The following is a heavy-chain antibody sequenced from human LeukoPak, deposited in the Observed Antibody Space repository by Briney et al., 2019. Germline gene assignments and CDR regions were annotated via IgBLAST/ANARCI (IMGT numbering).Heavy chain of an antibody. D-gene: IGHD3-10*01. CDR2: IYYSGST. CDR3: ARDQVRAFDI. Sequence: SETLSLTCTVSGGSISSYYWSWIRQPPGKGLEWIGYIYYSGSTNYNPSLKSRVTISVDTSKNQFSLKLSSVTAADTAVYYCARDQVRAFDIWGQGTMVTVSS. CDR1: GGSISSYY. V-gene: IGHV4-59*01. J-gene: IGHJ3*02.